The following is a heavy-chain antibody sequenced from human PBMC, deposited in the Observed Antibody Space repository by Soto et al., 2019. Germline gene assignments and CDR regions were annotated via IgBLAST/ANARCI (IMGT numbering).Heavy chain of an antibody. D-gene: IGHD4-17*01. V-gene: IGHV2-5*02. CDR3: AHRTVTTHWFDP. Sequence: QITLKESGPPLVKPTQTLTLTCTFSGFSLSTSGVGVGWIRQPPGKALAWLALIYWDDDKRYSPSLKSRLTITKDTSKNQVVLTMTTMDPVDTATYYCAHRTVTTHWFDPWGQGTLVTVSS. J-gene: IGHJ5*02. CDR1: GFSLSTSGVG. CDR2: IYWDDDK.